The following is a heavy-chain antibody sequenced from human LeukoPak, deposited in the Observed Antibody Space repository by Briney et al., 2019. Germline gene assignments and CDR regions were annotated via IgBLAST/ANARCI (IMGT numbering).Heavy chain of an antibody. V-gene: IGHV1-2*02. CDR3: ARNNGGTTNYFDY. D-gene: IGHD1-1*01. CDR1: GYTFTAYY. Sequence: ASVKVSCTASGYTFTAYYMHWVRQAPGQGLEWMGWINPDSGGTNYAQKFKGRVTMTRDTSISTAYMELSRLRSDDTALYFCARNNGGTTNYFDYWGQGTLVTVSS. CDR2: INPDSGGT. J-gene: IGHJ4*02.